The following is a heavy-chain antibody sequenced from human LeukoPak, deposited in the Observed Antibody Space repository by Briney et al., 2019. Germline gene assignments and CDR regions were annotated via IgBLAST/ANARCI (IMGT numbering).Heavy chain of an antibody. D-gene: IGHD2-2*01. CDR1: GFTLSSYS. J-gene: IGHJ5*02. V-gene: IGHV3-21*01. CDR3: ARVASSTAIYNWFDP. Sequence: GGSLRLSCAASGFTLSSYSMNWVCQAPGKGLEWVSSISSSSSYIYYADSVKGRFTISRDNAKNSLYLQMNSLRAEDTAVYYCARVASSTAIYNWFDPWGQGTLVTVSS. CDR2: ISSSSSYI.